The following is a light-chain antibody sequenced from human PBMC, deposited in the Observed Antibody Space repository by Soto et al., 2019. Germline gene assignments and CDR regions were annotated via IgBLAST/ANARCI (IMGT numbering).Light chain of an antibody. Sequence: DIQMTQSPSTLSASVGDRVNITCRASQSIDSWLAWYQQKPGKAPKLLIYKASSLESGDPSRFSGSGSGTEFTLTISSLQPDDFATYFCQQYYSFSPVTFGQGTRLEIK. CDR3: QQYYSFSPVT. V-gene: IGKV1-5*03. J-gene: IGKJ5*01. CDR2: KAS. CDR1: QSIDSW.